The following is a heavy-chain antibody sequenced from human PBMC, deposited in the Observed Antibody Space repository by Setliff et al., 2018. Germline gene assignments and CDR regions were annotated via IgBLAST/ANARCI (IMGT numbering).Heavy chain of an antibody. CDR2: ISGGGTTI. V-gene: IGHV3-11*04. Sequence: GGSLRLSCAASGFTFSDYYMSWVRQAPGKGLEWMSKISGGGTTIFYADSVRGRLTISRDNAKNSLYMQLTSLRAEDTAVYYCFGAGTCSYWGQGTLVTVSS. J-gene: IGHJ4*02. CDR1: GFTFSDYY. CDR3: FGAGTCSY. D-gene: IGHD3-10*01.